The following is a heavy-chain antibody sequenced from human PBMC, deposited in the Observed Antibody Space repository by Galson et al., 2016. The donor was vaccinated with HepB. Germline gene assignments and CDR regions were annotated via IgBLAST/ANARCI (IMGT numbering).Heavy chain of an antibody. V-gene: IGHV3-23*01. D-gene: IGHD2-21*01. J-gene: IGHJ4*02. Sequence: SLRLSCAASGFTFRSYAMTWVRQAPGKGLVWVSGISGSIGRTSYADSVQGRFTISRDNSKNTLYLQMNSLKAEDTAVYYCAKDMGCDDCATPTYRDSWGQGTLVTVSS. CDR3: AKDMGCDDCATPTYRDS. CDR2: ISGSIGRT. CDR1: GFTFRSYA.